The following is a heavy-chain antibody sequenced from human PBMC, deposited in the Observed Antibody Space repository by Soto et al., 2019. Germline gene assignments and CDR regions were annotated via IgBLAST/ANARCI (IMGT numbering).Heavy chain of an antibody. CDR2: IYYSGST. CDR1: GGSISSGDCY. J-gene: IGHJ5*02. Sequence: SETLSLTCTVSGGSISSGDCYWSWIRQPPGKGLEWIGYIYYSGSTYYNPSLKSRVTISVDTSKNQFSLKLSSVTASDTAVYYCARGGRSDPFDPWGQGTLVTVSS. V-gene: IGHV4-30-4*01. CDR3: ARGGRSDPFDP. D-gene: IGHD3-10*01.